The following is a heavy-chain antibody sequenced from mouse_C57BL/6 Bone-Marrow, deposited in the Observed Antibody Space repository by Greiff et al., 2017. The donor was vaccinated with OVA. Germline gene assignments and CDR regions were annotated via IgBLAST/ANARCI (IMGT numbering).Heavy chain of an antibody. J-gene: IGHJ1*03. Sequence: QVQLQQPGAELVKPGASVKVSCKASGYTFTSYWMHWVKQRPGQGLEWIGRIHPSDSDTNYNQKFKGKATLTVDKSSSTAYMQLSSLTSEDSAVYYCATPYYYGSSYWYFDGWGTGTTVTVSS. V-gene: IGHV1-74*01. CDR3: ATPYYYGSSYWYFDG. CDR2: IHPSDSDT. CDR1: GYTFTSYW. D-gene: IGHD1-1*01.